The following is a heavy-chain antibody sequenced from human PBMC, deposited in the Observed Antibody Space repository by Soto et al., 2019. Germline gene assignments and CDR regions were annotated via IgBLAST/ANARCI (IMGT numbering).Heavy chain of an antibody. V-gene: IGHV1-3*01. CDR1: GYTFTSYD. CDR2: INAGNGNA. CDR3: ASDKLTGLHDY. D-gene: IGHD1-20*01. Sequence: ASVKVSCKASGYTFTSYDMHWVRQAPGQRLEWMGWINAGNGNAKYSQKFQGRVTITRDTSASTAYLELSSLRSEDTAVYHCASDKLTGLHDYPAQRTLVPVSS. J-gene: IGHJ4*01.